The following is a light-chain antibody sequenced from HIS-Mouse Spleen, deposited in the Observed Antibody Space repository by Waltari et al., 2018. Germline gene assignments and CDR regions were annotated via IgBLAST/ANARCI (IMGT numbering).Light chain of an antibody. J-gene: IGLJ2*01. CDR1: ALPKKS. V-gene: IGLV3-10*01. Sequence: SYELTQPPSVPVSPGQTARIPSSGEALPKKSAFWYQQKSGQAPVLVIYEDSKRPSGIPERFSGSSSGTMATLTISGAQVEDEADYYCYSTDSSGNHRVFGGGTKLTVL. CDR2: EDS. CDR3: YSTDSSGNHRV.